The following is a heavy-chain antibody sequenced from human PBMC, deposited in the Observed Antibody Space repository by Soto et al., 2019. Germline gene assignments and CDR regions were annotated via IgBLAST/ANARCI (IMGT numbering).Heavy chain of an antibody. D-gene: IGHD6-13*01. CDR3: ARASYISREDWFDA. CDR2: INPGGGST. CDR1: GNSFTSYY. J-gene: IGHJ5*02. V-gene: IGHV1-46*01. Sequence: ASVKVCCKSTGNSFTSYYRHGVRHAPGQGLEWMGKINPGGGSTIYAQKFQGRVTMTRDTSTRTVYMELSSLRTEDTAVYYCARASYISREDWFDAWGQGTLVTVSS.